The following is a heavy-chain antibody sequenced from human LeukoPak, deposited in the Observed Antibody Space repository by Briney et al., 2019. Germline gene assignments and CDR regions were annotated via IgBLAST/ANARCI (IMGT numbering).Heavy chain of an antibody. CDR2: ISGSGGST. J-gene: IGHJ4*02. CDR3: AKVTAIVVVPAGSFDY. D-gene: IGHD2-2*01. Sequence: GKGLERVSGISGSGGSTYYAESVKGRFTISRDNSKNTLYLQMNSLRAEDTAVYYCAKVTAIVVVPAGSFDYWGQGTLVTVSS. V-gene: IGHV3-23*01.